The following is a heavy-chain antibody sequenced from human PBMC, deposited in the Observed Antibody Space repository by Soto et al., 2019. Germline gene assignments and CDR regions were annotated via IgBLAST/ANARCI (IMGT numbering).Heavy chain of an antibody. D-gene: IGHD1-7*01. CDR1: GGTFSSYA. Sequence: QVQLVQSGAEVKKPGSSVKVSCKASGGTFSSYAISWVRQAPGQGLEWMGGIIPSFGTANYAQKFQGRVTITADESTSTAYMELSSLRSEDTAVYYCASHGNGLELRDYYYYSGMDVWGQGTTVTVSS. CDR3: ASHGNGLELRDYYYYSGMDV. V-gene: IGHV1-69*01. CDR2: IIPSFGTA. J-gene: IGHJ6*02.